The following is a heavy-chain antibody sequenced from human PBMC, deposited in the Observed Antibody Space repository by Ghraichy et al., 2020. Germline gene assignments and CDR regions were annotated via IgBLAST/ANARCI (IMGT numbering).Heavy chain of an antibody. CDR1: GFNFNEYY. Sequence: GGSLRLSCEASGFNFNEYYMSWIRQVPGKGLEWVSYISTTGYTTYYGDSVKGRFIVSRDNVENSQYLHMSSLRVEDTAVYYCARSHIYDSGGFWVSYGMDVWGQGTTVIVSS. CDR2: ISTTGYTT. J-gene: IGHJ6*02. V-gene: IGHV3-11*01. D-gene: IGHD3-22*01. CDR3: ARSHIYDSGGFWVSYGMDV.